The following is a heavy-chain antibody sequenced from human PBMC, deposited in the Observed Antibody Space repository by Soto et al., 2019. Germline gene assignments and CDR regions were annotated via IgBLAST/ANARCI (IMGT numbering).Heavy chain of an antibody. CDR1: GGSISSYY. CDR3: ARHTCGGDRHPYYYYYYMDV. J-gene: IGHJ6*03. D-gene: IGHD2-21*01. Sequence: SETLSLTCTVSGGSISSYYWSWIRQPPGKGLEWIGYIYYSGSTNYNPSLKSRVTISVDTSKNQFSLKLSSVTAADTAVYYCARHTCGGDRHPYYYYYYMDVWGKGTTVTVSS. V-gene: IGHV4-59*08. CDR2: IYYSGST.